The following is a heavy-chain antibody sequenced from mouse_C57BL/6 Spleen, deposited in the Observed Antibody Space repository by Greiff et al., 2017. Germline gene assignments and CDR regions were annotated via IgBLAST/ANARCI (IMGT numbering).Heavy chain of an antibody. CDR2: IRLKSDNYAT. D-gene: IGHD1-1*01. Sequence: EVKVVESGGGLVQPGGSMKLSCVASGFTFSNYWMNWVRQSPEKGLEWVAQIRLKSDNYATHYAESVKGRFTISRDDSKSSGYLQMNNVRAEDTGIYYCTEDYELTYWGQGTLVTVSA. V-gene: IGHV6-3*01. CDR1: GFTFSNYW. J-gene: IGHJ3*01. CDR3: TEDYELTY.